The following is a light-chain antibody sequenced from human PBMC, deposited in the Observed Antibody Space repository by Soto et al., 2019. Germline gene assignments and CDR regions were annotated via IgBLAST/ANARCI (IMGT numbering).Light chain of an antibody. Sequence: DIQMTQSPSSLSASVGDRVTITCRASQNIGTYLNWYQQKPGRAPNLLIYAASSLQSGVPSRFAGSGSGSGFTLTITSLQPEDSATYYCQQTYNSLSFTFGPGTKVDIK. CDR1: QNIGTY. CDR3: QQTYNSLSFT. J-gene: IGKJ3*01. CDR2: AAS. V-gene: IGKV1-39*01.